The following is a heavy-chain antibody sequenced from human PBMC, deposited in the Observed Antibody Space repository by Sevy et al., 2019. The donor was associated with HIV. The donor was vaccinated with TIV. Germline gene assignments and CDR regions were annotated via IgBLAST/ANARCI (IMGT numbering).Heavy chain of an antibody. CDR3: TGATVFGATWFDP. Sequence: GGSLRLSCAASGYTFNNAWMSWVRQAPGKGLEWLGRIKSKTDGGSAEYASPVKGRFTISRDDSKSTLYLQMNRLRTEDTGVYYCTGATVFGATWFDPWGQGALVIVSS. V-gene: IGHV3-15*01. J-gene: IGHJ5*02. CDR1: GYTFNNAW. CDR2: IKSKTDGGSA. D-gene: IGHD3-3*01.